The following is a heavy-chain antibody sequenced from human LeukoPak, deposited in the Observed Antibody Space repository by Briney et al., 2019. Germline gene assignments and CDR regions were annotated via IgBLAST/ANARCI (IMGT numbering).Heavy chain of an antibody. V-gene: IGHV3-30*18. CDR2: ISYDGSNK. CDR1: GFTFSGYW. D-gene: IGHD3-22*01. Sequence: GGSLRLSCAASGFTFSGYWMSWVRQAPGKGLEWVAVISYDGSNKYYADSVKGRFTISRDNSKNTLYLQMNSLRAEDTAVYYCAKATHYYDSSGYFEVDYWGQGTLVTVSS. CDR3: AKATHYYDSSGYFEVDY. J-gene: IGHJ4*02.